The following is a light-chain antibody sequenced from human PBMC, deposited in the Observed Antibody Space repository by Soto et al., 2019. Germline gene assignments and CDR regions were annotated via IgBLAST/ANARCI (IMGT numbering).Light chain of an antibody. CDR3: QQCSRPPLT. J-gene: IGKJ4*01. CDR1: QSVRNNY. V-gene: IGKV3-20*01. Sequence: EIVLTQSPGTLSLSPGERATLSCRASQSVRNNYVAWYQQKRGQAPRLIIDDASRRATGIPDRFSGSGSGTEFTLTISRLEPEDFADYYCQQCSRPPLTFGGGTKVDIK. CDR2: DAS.